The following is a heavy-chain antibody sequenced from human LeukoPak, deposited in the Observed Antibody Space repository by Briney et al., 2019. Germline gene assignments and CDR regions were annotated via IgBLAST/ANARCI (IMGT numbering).Heavy chain of an antibody. Sequence: PSETLSLTCTVPGGSISSSSHYWGWIRQPPGKGLEWIGSIYYSGSTYYNPSLKSRVTISVDTSKNQFSLKLSSVTAADTAVYYCARLFGQYYFDYWGQGTLVTVSS. J-gene: IGHJ4*02. CDR3: ARLFGQYYFDY. D-gene: IGHD3-10*01. V-gene: IGHV4-39*01. CDR2: IYYSGST. CDR1: GGSISSSSHY.